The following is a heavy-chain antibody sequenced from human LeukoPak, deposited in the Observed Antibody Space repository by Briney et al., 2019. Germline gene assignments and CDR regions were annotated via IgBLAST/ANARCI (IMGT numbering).Heavy chain of an antibody. Sequence: GASVKVSCKASGYTFTGYYMHWVRQAPGQGLEWMGWINPNSGGTNYAQKFQGRVTMTRDTSISTAYMELSRLRSDDTAVYYCARDITKRGYSYGSHDYWGQGTLVTVSS. J-gene: IGHJ4*02. CDR1: GYTFTGYY. CDR2: INPNSGGT. D-gene: IGHD5-18*01. CDR3: ARDITKRGYSYGSHDY. V-gene: IGHV1-2*02.